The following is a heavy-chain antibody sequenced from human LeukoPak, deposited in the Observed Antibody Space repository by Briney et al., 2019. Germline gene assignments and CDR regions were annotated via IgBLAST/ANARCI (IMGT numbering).Heavy chain of an antibody. CDR2: IHYSGST. CDR1: GGSISSYY. V-gene: IGHV4-59*01. D-gene: IGHD6-13*01. Sequence: SETLSLTCTVSGGSISSYYWSWIRQPPGKGLGWIGYIHYSGSTNYNPSLKSRVTISVDTSKNQFSLKLSSVTAADTAVYYCARDAPSSSHFDYWGQGTLVTVSS. CDR3: ARDAPSSSHFDY. J-gene: IGHJ4*02.